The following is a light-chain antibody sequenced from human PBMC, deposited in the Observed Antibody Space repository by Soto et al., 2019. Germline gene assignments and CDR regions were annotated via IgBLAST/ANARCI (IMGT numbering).Light chain of an antibody. CDR1: TSNIGHNY. V-gene: IGLV1-47*01. CDR2: RSD. CDR3: ASWDDSLSGFV. J-gene: IGLJ1*01. Sequence: QSVLTQPPSASGTPGQRVTSSCSGSTSNIGHNYVCWYQQLPGSTPKLLIQRSDQRPSGVPDRFSGSKSGTSASLTIGGLRSEDEADYYCASWDDSLSGFVFGTGTKVTVL.